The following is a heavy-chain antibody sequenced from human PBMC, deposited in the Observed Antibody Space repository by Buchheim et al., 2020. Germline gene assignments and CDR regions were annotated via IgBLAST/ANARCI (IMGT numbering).Heavy chain of an antibody. J-gene: IGHJ4*02. CDR3: ARDYGWGVGFGY. Sequence: EVQLVESGGGLVQPGGSLRLSCTDSRFTFSTYWMHWVRQAPGKGLVWVSRIDAEGISTNYADSVKGRFTISRDNAKNTVYLQMNSLRAEDTAVYYCARDYGWGVGFGYWGQGTL. D-gene: IGHD2-8*02. CDR1: RFTFSTYW. V-gene: IGHV3-74*01. CDR2: IDAEGIST.